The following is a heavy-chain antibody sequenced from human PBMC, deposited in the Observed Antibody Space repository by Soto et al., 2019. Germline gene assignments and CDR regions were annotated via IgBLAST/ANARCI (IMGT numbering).Heavy chain of an antibody. CDR3: TTVYSPYYFDY. CDR1: GFTFSNAW. D-gene: IGHD2-15*01. J-gene: IGHJ4*02. V-gene: IGHV3-15*07. Sequence: PGGSLRLSCVVSGFTFSNAWMNWVRQAPGKGLEWVGRIKSKIDGGTTDYAAPVKGRFTISRDESNNTLYLQMNSLKTEDTAVYYCTTVYSPYYFDYWGQGTLVTVSS. CDR2: IKSKIDGGTT.